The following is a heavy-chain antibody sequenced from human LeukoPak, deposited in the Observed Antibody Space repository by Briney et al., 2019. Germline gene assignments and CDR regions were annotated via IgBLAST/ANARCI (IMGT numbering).Heavy chain of an antibody. D-gene: IGHD2-15*01. V-gene: IGHV4-34*01. Sequence: PSETLSLTCAVYGGSFSGYYWSWIRQPPGKGLEWIGEINHSGSTNYNPSLKSRVTISVDTSKNQFSLKLSSVTAADTAVYYCASIIRIANWDYWGQGTLVTVSS. CDR3: ASIIRIANWDY. CDR2: INHSGST. CDR1: GGSFSGYY. J-gene: IGHJ4*02.